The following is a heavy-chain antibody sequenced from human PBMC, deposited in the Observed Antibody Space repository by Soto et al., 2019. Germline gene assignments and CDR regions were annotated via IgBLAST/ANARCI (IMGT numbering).Heavy chain of an antibody. V-gene: IGHV4-61*01. Sequence: SETITLTCTVSGGSVSSSRYDWSWIRQHPGKGLEWIGYIYYSGSTNYNPSLKSRVTISVDTSKNQFSLKLSSVTAADTAVYYCARTILRFSYYYGMDVWGQGTTVTVSS. D-gene: IGHD3-3*01. J-gene: IGHJ6*02. CDR1: GGSVSSSRYD. CDR2: IYYSGST. CDR3: ARTILRFSYYYGMDV.